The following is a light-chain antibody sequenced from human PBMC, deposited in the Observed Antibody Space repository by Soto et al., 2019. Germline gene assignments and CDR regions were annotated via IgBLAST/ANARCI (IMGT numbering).Light chain of an antibody. CDR1: QSVSSSY. CDR3: QQYGSSLLFT. Sequence: EIVLTQSPGTLSLSPGERATLSCRASQSVSSSYLAWYQQKPGQAPGLLIYGASSRATGIPDRFSGSGSGTDFTLTISRLEPEEFAVYYCQQYGSSLLFTFGPGTKVDIK. J-gene: IGKJ3*01. V-gene: IGKV3-20*01. CDR2: GAS.